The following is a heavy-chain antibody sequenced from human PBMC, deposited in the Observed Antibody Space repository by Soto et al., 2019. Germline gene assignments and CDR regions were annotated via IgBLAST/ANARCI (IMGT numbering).Heavy chain of an antibody. CDR2: ISAYNGNT. V-gene: IGHV1-18*01. CDR1: GYXFTSYG. Sequence: ASVKVSCKASGYXFTSYGISWVRQAPGQGLEWMGWISAYNGNTNYAQKFQGRVTITADKSTSTAYMELSSLRSEDTAVYYCARGPRRVYCSSTSCYLDYWGQGTLVTVSS. D-gene: IGHD2-2*01. J-gene: IGHJ4*02. CDR3: ARGPRRVYCSSTSCYLDY.